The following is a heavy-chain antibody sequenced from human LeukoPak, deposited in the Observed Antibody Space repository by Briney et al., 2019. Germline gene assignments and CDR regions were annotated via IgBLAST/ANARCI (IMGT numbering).Heavy chain of an antibody. CDR2: IYPGDSDT. CDR3: ARGTVAAGFWFDP. J-gene: IGHJ5*02. D-gene: IGHD6-19*01. Sequence: GESLQISCKGSGYSFLSHWIGWVRQMPGKGLEWMGIIYPGDSDTRYSPSFQGQVTISADKSISTAYLQWSSLKASDTAMYYCARGTVAAGFWFDPWGQGTLVTVSS. V-gene: IGHV5-51*01. CDR1: GYSFLSHW.